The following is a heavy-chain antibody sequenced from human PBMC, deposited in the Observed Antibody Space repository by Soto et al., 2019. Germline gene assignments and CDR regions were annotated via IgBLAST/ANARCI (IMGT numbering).Heavy chain of an antibody. Sequence: SETLSLTCTVSGGSISSGDYYWSWIRQPPGKGLEWIGYIYYSGSTYYNPSLKSRVTISVDTSKNQFSLKLGSVTAADTAVYYCARAGIVVVPAANGDAFDIWGQGTMVTVSS. J-gene: IGHJ3*02. CDR2: IYYSGST. D-gene: IGHD2-2*01. V-gene: IGHV4-30-4*01. CDR3: ARAGIVVVPAANGDAFDI. CDR1: GGSISSGDYY.